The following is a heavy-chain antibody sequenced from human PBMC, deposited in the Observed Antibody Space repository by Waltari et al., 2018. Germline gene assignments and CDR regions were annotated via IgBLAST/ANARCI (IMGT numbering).Heavy chain of an antibody. Sequence: EVQLLESGGGLVQPGGSLRLSCAASGFTFSSYAMSWVRQAPGKGLEWVSAISGRGGSTYYAESVKGRFTISRDNSKNTLYLQMNSLRAEDTAVYYCAKDRGIQAPMTAMVTSDGMDVWGQGTTVTVSS. CDR3: AKDRGIQAPMTAMVTSDGMDV. D-gene: IGHD5-18*01. CDR1: GFTFSSYA. V-gene: IGHV3-23*01. J-gene: IGHJ6*02. CDR2: ISGRGGST.